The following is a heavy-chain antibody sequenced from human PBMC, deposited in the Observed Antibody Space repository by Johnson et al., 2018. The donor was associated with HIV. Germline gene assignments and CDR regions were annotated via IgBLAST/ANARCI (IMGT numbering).Heavy chain of an antibody. CDR3: ARDLSVGSIDGFDV. V-gene: IGHV3-7*05. CDR1: GFSFRSHW. D-gene: IGHD1-26*01. J-gene: IGHJ3*01. Sequence: VQLVESGVGVVQPGRSLRLSCAASGFSFRSHWMSWVRQAPGKGLEWVANIKEDGSQKYYVDSVKGRFTISRDNAKNSLYLQMNSLRAEDTAVYYCARDLSVGSIDGFDVWGQGTMVTVSS. CDR2: IKEDGSQK.